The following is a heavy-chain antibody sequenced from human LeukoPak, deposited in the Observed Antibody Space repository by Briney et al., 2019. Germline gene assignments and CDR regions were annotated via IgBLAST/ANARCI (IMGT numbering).Heavy chain of an antibody. CDR2: IYFSGGT. Sequence: SETLSLTCTVSGDSISSSNCYWGWIRQPPGKGLEWIGSIYFSGGTYYNASLKSRVTISVDTSKNQFSLKLSSVTAADTAVYYCASCAIIDAFDIWGQGTMVTVSS. J-gene: IGHJ3*02. CDR1: GDSISSSNCY. V-gene: IGHV4-39*01. D-gene: IGHD2-21*01. CDR3: ASCAIIDAFDI.